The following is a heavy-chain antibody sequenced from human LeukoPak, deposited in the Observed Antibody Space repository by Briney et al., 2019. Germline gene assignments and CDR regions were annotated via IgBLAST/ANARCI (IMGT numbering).Heavy chain of an antibody. J-gene: IGHJ5*02. CDR2: ISSSSTIR. CDR1: GFTVSNTY. Sequence: GGSLRLSCAASGFTVSNTYISWVRQAPGKGLEWISYISSSSTIRHYADSVKGRFTITRDDAKNSLYLQMNSLRAEDTAIYYCAKVPRQHDNGFDPWGQGTLVTVSS. CDR3: AKVPRQHDNGFDP. D-gene: IGHD3-9*01. V-gene: IGHV3-11*06.